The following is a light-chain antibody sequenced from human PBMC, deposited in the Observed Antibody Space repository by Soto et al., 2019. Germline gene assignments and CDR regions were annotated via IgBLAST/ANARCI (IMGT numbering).Light chain of an antibody. J-gene: IGKJ5*01. CDR2: GAS. CDR1: QSVTSN. CDR3: QQYNNWPIT. V-gene: IGKV3-15*01. Sequence: EIVLTQSPGTLSFSPGERATLSCMASQSVTSNLAWYQQKPGQAPRLLIYGASTRATGIPARFSGSGSVTEFTLTISSLQSEDFAVYYCQQYNNWPITFGQGTRLEIK.